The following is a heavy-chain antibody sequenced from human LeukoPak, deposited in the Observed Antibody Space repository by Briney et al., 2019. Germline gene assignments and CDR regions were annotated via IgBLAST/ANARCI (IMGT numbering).Heavy chain of an antibody. CDR2: QTSNSDHT. D-gene: IGHD1-7*01. J-gene: IGHJ3*01. CDR1: GFAFSAYA. Sequence: GGSLRLSCTGSGFAFSAYAMTWVRQVPGKGLEWVSSQTSNSDHTSYADSVRGRFTMSRDNSKNSLYLQMNNLRAEDTATYYSGRDPNGNYIGAFEFWGQGTFVTVSS. CDR3: GRDPNGNYIGAFEF. V-gene: IGHV3-23*01.